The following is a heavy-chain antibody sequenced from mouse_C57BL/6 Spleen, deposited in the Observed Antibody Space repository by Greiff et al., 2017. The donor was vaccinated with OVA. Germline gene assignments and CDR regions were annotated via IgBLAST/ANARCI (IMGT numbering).Heavy chain of an antibody. CDR3: ARPAYYSNYGFAY. CDR2: ILPGSGST. V-gene: IGHV1-9*01. D-gene: IGHD2-5*01. CDR1: GYTFTGYW. Sequence: QVQLQQSGAELMKPGASVKLSCKATGYTFTGYWIEWVKQRPGHGLEWIGEILPGSGSTNYNEKFKGKATFTADTSANTAYMQLSSLTTEDSASDDCARPAYYSNYGFAYWGQGTLVTVSA. J-gene: IGHJ3*01.